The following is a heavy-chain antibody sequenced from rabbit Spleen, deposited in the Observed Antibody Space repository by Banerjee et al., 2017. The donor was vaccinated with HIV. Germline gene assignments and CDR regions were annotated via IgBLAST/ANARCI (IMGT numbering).Heavy chain of an antibody. V-gene: IGHV1S40*01. D-gene: IGHD1-1*01. J-gene: IGHJ4*01. CDR2: IYAGSSSNT. CDR1: GFDFSTYS. Sequence: QSLEESGGGLVQPGGSLKLSCKASGFDFSTYSMSWVRQAPGKGLEWIACIYAGSSSNTYSATWAKGRFTISKTSSTTVTLQMTSLTAADTATYFCARDLTDVIGWNFGWWGPGTLVTVS. CDR3: ARDLTDVIGWNFGW.